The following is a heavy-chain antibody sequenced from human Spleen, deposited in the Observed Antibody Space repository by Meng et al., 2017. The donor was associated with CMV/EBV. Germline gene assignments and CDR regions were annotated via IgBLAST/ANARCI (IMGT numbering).Heavy chain of an antibody. CDR2: VSRSGTTI. CDR3: ARSGHRTYNWFDP. V-gene: IGHV3-11*04. D-gene: IGHD3-10*01. J-gene: IGHJ5*02. CDR1: GFTFTDYY. Sequence: GESLKISCAASGFTFTDYYMSWIRQAPGKGLEWISYVSRSGTTIYYADSVRGRFTISRDNAKNSLYLQMSSLRAEDTAVYYCARSGHRTYNWFDPWGQGTLVTVSS.